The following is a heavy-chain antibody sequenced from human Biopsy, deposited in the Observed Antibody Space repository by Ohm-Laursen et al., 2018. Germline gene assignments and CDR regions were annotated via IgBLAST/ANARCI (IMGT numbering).Heavy chain of an antibody. Sequence: VSSVKVSCKTSGYTFSSSDINWVRQAPGQGLEWIGRITVYNGNTNFAQKVQDRVSMTIDTSTSTATMELRSLRSDDTAVYYCATKLTGYFHHWGQGTLVIVSS. J-gene: IGHJ1*01. V-gene: IGHV1-18*01. CDR3: ATKLTGYFHH. CDR2: ITVYNGNT. D-gene: IGHD3-9*01. CDR1: GYTFSSSD.